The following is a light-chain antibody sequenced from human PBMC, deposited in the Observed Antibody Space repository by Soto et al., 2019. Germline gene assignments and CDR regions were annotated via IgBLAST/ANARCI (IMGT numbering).Light chain of an antibody. CDR1: ETVSTN. CDR2: DAS. CDR3: QQRSNWPPET. Sequence: ETVLTQSPATLSVSQGERVTLSCRASETVSTNLAWYQQRPGQAPRLLLYDASNRATGIPARFSGSGSGTDLTLTISSLETEYFAVYYCQQRSNWPPETFGQGTKVDIK. V-gene: IGKV3-11*01. J-gene: IGKJ1*01.